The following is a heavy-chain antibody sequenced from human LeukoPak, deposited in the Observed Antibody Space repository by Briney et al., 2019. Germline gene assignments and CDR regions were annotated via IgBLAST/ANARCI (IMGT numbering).Heavy chain of an antibody. J-gene: IGHJ3*02. CDR2: IYTSGST. V-gene: IGHV4-61*02. Sequence: SQTLSLTCTVSGGSISSGSYYWSWIRQPAGKGLEWIGRIYTSGSTNYNPSLKSRVTISVDTSKNQFSLKLSSVTAADTAVYYCARAASRYYGSGSPSVDAFDIWGQGTMVTVSS. CDR1: GGSISSGSYY. CDR3: ARAASRYYGSGSPSVDAFDI. D-gene: IGHD3-10*01.